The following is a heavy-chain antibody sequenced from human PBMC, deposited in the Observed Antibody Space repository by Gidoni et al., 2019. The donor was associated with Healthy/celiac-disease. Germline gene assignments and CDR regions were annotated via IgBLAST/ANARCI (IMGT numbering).Heavy chain of an antibody. J-gene: IGHJ3*02. V-gene: IGHV3-23*01. Sequence: EVQLFESGGGLVQPGGSLRLSCAASGFTFSSYAMSWVRQAPGKGLEWVSAISGSGGSTYYADSVKGRFTISRDNSKNTLYLQMNSLRAEDTAVYYCAKATIAVAGKVPHDAFDIWGQGTMVTVSS. CDR1: GFTFSSYA. D-gene: IGHD6-19*01. CDR3: AKATIAVAGKVPHDAFDI. CDR2: ISGSGGST.